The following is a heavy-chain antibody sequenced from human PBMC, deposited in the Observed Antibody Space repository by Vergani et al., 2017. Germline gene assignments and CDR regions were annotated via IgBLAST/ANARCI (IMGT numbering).Heavy chain of an antibody. Sequence: EVELVQSGPEMRKPGESLKISCKGSEYSFGNYWMGWVRQMPGKGLEWMGIIYPADSDTRYSPSFHGQVTISADKSISTAFLQWDSLMASDTALYYCARHTTYTDSWGQGTLVTVSS. D-gene: IGHD1-1*01. V-gene: IGHV5-51*01. J-gene: IGHJ4*02. CDR1: EYSFGNYW. CDR3: ARHTTYTDS. CDR2: IYPADSDT.